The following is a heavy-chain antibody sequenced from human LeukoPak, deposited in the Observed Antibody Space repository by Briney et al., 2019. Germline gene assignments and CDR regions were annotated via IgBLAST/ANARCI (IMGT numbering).Heavy chain of an antibody. Sequence: GASVKVSCKASGGTFSSYAISWVRQAPGQGLEWMGGIIPIFGTANYAQKFQGRVTITADESTSTAYMELSSLRSEDTAVYYCVRGYSYGFAEYFQHWGQGTLVTVSS. V-gene: IGHV1-69*13. CDR2: IIPIFGTA. CDR1: GGTFSSYA. CDR3: VRGYSYGFAEYFQH. J-gene: IGHJ1*01. D-gene: IGHD5-18*01.